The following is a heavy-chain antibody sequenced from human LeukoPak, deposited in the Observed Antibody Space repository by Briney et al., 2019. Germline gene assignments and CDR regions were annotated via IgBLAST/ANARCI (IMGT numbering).Heavy chain of an antibody. CDR1: GGSISTYY. V-gene: IGHV4-59*01. CDR3: ARGQNYYDSSGYLDF. J-gene: IGHJ4*02. D-gene: IGHD3-22*01. CDR2: IYYSGST. Sequence: SSETLSLTCTVSGGSISTYYWTWIRQPPGKGLEWIGYIYYSGSTKYNASLKSRVTISVDASKNQFSLKLSSVTAADTAVYYCARGQNYYDSSGYLDFWGQGTLVTVSS.